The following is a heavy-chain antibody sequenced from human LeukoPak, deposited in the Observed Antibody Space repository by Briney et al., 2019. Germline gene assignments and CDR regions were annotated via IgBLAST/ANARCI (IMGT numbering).Heavy chain of an antibody. CDR1: GGSISSYY. J-gene: IGHJ4*02. CDR2: IYYSGST. CDR3: ARGEDYRLPAH. Sequence: PSETLSLTCTVSGGSISSYYWSWIWQPPGKGLEWIGYIYYSGSTNYNPSLKSRVTISVDTSKNQFSLKLSSVTAADTAVYYCARGEDYRLPAHWGQGTLVTVSS. D-gene: IGHD4-11*01. V-gene: IGHV4-59*01.